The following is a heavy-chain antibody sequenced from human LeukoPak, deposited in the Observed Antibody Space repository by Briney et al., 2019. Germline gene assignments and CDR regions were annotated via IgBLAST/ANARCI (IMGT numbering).Heavy chain of an antibody. CDR3: ARAPDFWSGYTFDY. CDR2: IYTSGST. V-gene: IGHV4-4*07. D-gene: IGHD3-3*01. CDR1: GGSISSYY. Sequence: PSETLSLTCTVSGGSISSYYWSWIRQPAGKGLEWIGRIYTSGSTNYNPSLKSRVTMSVDMPKNQFSLKLSSVTAADTAVYYCARAPDFWSGYTFDYWGQGTLVTVSS. J-gene: IGHJ4*02.